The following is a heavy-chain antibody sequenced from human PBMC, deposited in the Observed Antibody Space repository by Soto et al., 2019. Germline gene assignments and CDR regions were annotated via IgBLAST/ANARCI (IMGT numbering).Heavy chain of an antibody. CDR1: GYTFTSYA. V-gene: IGHV1-3*01. CDR2: INAGNGNT. Sequence: ASVKVSCKASGYTFTSYAMYWVRQAPGQRLEWMGWINAGNGNTKYSQKFQGRVTITRDTSASTAYMELSSLRSEDTAVYYCARESEDLTSNFDYWGQGTLVTVSS. J-gene: IGHJ4*02. CDR3: ARESEDLTSNFDY.